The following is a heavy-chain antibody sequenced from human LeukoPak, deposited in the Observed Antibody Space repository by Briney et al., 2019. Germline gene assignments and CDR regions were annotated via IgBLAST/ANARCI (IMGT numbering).Heavy chain of an antibody. D-gene: IGHD3-22*01. V-gene: IGHV3-23*01. CDR1: GFTFSSYA. CDR2: ISGSGGST. CDR3: AKTRDYDSSGYSTTPYFDY. J-gene: IGHJ4*02. Sequence: GGSLRLSCAASGFTFSSYAMSWVRQAPGKGLEWASAISGSGGSTYYADSVKGRFTISRDNSKNTLYLQMNSLRAEDTAVYYCAKTRDYDSSGYSTTPYFDYWGQGTLVTVSS.